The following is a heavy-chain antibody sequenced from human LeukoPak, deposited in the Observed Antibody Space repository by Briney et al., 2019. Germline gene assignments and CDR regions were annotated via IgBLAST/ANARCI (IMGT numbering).Heavy chain of an antibody. D-gene: IGHD1-26*01. V-gene: IGHV3-7*03. J-gene: IGHJ3*02. Sequence: GGSLRLSCAASGFPFINYWMSWFRQAPGKGLEWVANINQDGSVKYYVDSVKGRFTISRDNAKNSLYLQLNSSRAEDTAVYYCARLKSGSWGWAFDIWGQGTMVTVSS. CDR2: INQDGSVK. CDR3: ARLKSGSWGWAFDI. CDR1: GFPFINYW.